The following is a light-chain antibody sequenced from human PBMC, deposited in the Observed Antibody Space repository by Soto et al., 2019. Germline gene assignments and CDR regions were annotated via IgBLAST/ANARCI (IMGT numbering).Light chain of an antibody. CDR3: QQRSNWPPKIT. J-gene: IGKJ5*01. V-gene: IGKV3-11*01. CDR2: RAS. CDR1: QSVSSY. Sequence: EVVMTQSPATLSLSPWERATLSCRASQSVSSYLAWYQQKPGQAPRLLIFRASNKATGIPARFSGSGSGTDFTLTISSLEPEDFAVYYCQQRSNWPPKITFGQGTRLEIK.